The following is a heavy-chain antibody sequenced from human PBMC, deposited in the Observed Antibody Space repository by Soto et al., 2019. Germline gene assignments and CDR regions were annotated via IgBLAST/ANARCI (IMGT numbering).Heavy chain of an antibody. D-gene: IGHD2-2*01. J-gene: IGHJ6*03. CDR3: ARAYQGHYYYYYMDV. CDR1: GFTFSSYW. CDR2: IKQDGSEK. Sequence: GGSLRLSCAASGFTFSSYWMSWVRQAPGKGLEWVANIKQDGSEKYYVDSVKGRFTISRDNAKNSLYLQMNSLRAEDTAVYYCARAYQGHYYYYYMDVWGKGTTVTVSS. V-gene: IGHV3-7*01.